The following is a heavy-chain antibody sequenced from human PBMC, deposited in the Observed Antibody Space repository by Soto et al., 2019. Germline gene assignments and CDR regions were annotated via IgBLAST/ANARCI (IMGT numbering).Heavy chain of an antibody. V-gene: IGHV1-3*01. CDR1: GYTFTSYA. J-gene: IGHJ6*02. Sequence: QVQLVQSGAEVKKPGASVKVSCKASGYTFTSYAMHWVRQAPGQRLEWMGWINAGNGNTKYSQKFQGRVTITRDTSASTAYMELSSLRSEDTAVYYCASAQHYYGSGSYPYYGMDVWGQGTTVTVSS. D-gene: IGHD3-10*01. CDR3: ASAQHYYGSGSYPYYGMDV. CDR2: INAGNGNT.